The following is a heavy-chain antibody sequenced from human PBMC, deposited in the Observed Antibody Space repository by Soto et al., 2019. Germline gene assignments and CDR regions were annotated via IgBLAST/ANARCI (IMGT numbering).Heavy chain of an antibody. V-gene: IGHV3-9*01. CDR1: GFTFDDYA. CDR2: ISWNSGSI. J-gene: IGHJ4*02. D-gene: IGHD2-2*01. CDR3: ATSWYFDY. Sequence: GGSLRLSCAASGFTFDDYAMHWVRQAPGKGLEWVSGISWNSGSIGYADSVKGRFTISRDNAKNSLYLQMNSLRAEDTALYYCATSWYFDYWGQGTLVTVSS.